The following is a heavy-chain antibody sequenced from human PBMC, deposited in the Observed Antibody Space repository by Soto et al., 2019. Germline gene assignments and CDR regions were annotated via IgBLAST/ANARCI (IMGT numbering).Heavy chain of an antibody. J-gene: IGHJ4*02. D-gene: IGHD3-10*01. Sequence: LRLSCAASGFLLSCYWIHWVRQVPGKGLVWVSRINSDGSFTRYADSVKGRFTISRDNAKNTMYLQMNSLRADDTAVYYCARVGGGSGNFDYWGQGTLVTGSS. V-gene: IGHV3-74*01. CDR1: GFLLSCYW. CDR3: ARVGGGSGNFDY. CDR2: INSDGSFT.